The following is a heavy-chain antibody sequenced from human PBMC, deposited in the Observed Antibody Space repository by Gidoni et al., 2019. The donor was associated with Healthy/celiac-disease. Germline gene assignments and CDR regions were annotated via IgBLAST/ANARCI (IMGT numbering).Heavy chain of an antibody. Sequence: QVQLVQSGAEVKKPGSSVKVSCKASGGTFSSYAISWVRQAPGQGLEWMGGIIPIFGTANYAQKFQGRVTITADESTSTAYMELSSLRSEDTAVYYCARVGPSVQGVIMDWFDPWGQGTLVTVSS. CDR3: ARVGPSVQGVIMDWFDP. V-gene: IGHV1-69*01. CDR2: IIPIFGTA. D-gene: IGHD3-10*01. CDR1: GGTFSSYA. J-gene: IGHJ5*02.